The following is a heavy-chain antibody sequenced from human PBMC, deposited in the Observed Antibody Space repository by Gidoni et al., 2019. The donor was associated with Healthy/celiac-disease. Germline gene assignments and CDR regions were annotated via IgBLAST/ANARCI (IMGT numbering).Heavy chain of an antibody. D-gene: IGHD3-16*01. J-gene: IGHJ5*02. CDR2: ISAYNGNT. V-gene: IGHV1-18*01. Sequence: QVQLVQSGAEVKKPGASVKVSCKASGYTFTSYGISWVRQAPGQGLEWMGWISAYNGNTNYAQKLQGRVPMTTDTSTSKAYMELRSRRSDDPAVYYCAGGAGGLLFDPWGQGTLVTVSS. CDR3: AGGAGGLLFDP. CDR1: GYTFTSYG.